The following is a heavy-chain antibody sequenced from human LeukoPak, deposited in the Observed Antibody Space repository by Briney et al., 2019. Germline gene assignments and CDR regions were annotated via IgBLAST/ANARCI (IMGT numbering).Heavy chain of an antibody. D-gene: IGHD6-13*01. CDR1: GYTFTGYY. J-gene: IGHJ4*02. CDR2: INPNSGGT. Sequence: ASVKVSCKASGYTFTGYYMHWVRQAPGQGLEWMGRINPNSGGTNYAQKFQGRVTMTRGTSISTAYMELSRLRSDDTAVYYCARDLKQQLPTVDYWGQGTLVTVSS. CDR3: ARDLKQQLPTVDY. V-gene: IGHV1-2*06.